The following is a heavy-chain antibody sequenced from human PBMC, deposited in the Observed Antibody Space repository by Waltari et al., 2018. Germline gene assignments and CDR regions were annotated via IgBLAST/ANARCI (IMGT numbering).Heavy chain of an antibody. CDR2: VSGNGGGT. J-gene: IGHJ4*02. CDR3: AKDRIAGGQLGSRFDY. D-gene: IGHD6-6*01. V-gene: IGHV3-23*01. Sequence: EVLLSESGGRLVQPGGSLTLSCVYPGFPFRSYSMSWVRQAPGKGLEWVSGVSGNGGGTDYADSVKGRFTLSRDNSKNILYLQMNSLRAEDTAIYYCAKDRIAGGQLGSRFDYWGQGTLVTVSS. CDR1: GFPFRSYS.